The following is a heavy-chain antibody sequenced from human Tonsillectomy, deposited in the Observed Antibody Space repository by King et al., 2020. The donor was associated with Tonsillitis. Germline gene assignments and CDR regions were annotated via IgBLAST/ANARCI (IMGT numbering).Heavy chain of an antibody. CDR1: GYTFTSNY. CDR3: ARGPQNWGTYRYDSYYHGMDA. J-gene: IGHJ6*02. D-gene: IGHD3-16*02. CDR2: INPSGGST. Sequence: QLVQSGAEVKKPGASVKVSCKASGYTFTSNYMHWVRQAPGQGLEWMGIINPSGGSTTYARKFQGRVTMTRDTSTSTVCIELSSLRSEDTAVYYCARGPQNWGTYRYDSYYHGMDAWGQGTTVTVSS. V-gene: IGHV1-46*01.